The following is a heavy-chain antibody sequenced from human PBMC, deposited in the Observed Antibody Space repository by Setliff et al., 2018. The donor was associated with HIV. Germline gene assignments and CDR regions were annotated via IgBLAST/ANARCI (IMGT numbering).Heavy chain of an antibody. D-gene: IGHD3-10*01. CDR3: ARETNASGSLTAYWYFDL. CDR1: GGSISSGDYY. Sequence: SETLSLTCTVSGGSISSGDYYWTWIRQPPGKGLAWIGHIYNSGSTYYEPSLRGRVTISIDRSKNQFSLKLNSVTAADTAVYYCARETNASGSLTAYWYFDLWGRGTLVTVSS. CDR2: IYNSGST. J-gene: IGHJ2*01. V-gene: IGHV4-30-4*08.